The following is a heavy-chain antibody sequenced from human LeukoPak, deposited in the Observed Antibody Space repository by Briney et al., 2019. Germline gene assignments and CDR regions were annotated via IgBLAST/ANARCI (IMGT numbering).Heavy chain of an antibody. J-gene: IGHJ4*02. CDR1: GGSMSDYY. CDR3: ARQYSYAPIDY. D-gene: IGHD5-18*01. V-gene: IGHV4-39*07. CDR2: IYYSGST. Sequence: SETLSLTCTVSGGSMSDYYWGWIRQPPGKGLEWIGSIYYSGSTYYNPALKSRVTISVDTSKNQFSLKLSSVTAADTAVYYCARQYSYAPIDYWGQGTLVTVSS.